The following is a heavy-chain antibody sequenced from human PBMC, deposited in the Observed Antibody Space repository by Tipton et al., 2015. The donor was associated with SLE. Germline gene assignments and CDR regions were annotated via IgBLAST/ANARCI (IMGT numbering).Heavy chain of an antibody. V-gene: IGHV3-30*04. D-gene: IGHD2-2*01. Sequence: SLRLSCAASGFTFSTYPLHWVRQSPGKGLEWVAGISYDGRDKYYADSVKGRFTISRDNSKNTLYLQMNSLRAEDTAVYYSAREEHCSGTSCPGVGWFDPWGQGTLVTVSS. CDR3: AREEHCSGTSCPGVGWFDP. CDR2: ISYDGRDK. J-gene: IGHJ5*02. CDR1: GFTFSTYP.